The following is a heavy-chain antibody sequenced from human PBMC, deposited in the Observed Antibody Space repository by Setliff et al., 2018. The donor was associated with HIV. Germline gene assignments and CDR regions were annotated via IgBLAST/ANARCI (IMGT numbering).Heavy chain of an antibody. Sequence: ASVKVSCKASGYTFTKFDINWVRQATGQGLEWMGWMNPNSGNTGYAQKFQGRVTMTRDTSISTAYMELNNLKFEDTAVYYCARARRDSYDRGRRSHYYIDVWGKGTTVTVSS. CDR2: MNPNSGNT. CDR3: ARARRDSYDRGRRSHYYIDV. J-gene: IGHJ6*03. CDR1: GYTFTKFD. V-gene: IGHV1-8*01. D-gene: IGHD3-22*01.